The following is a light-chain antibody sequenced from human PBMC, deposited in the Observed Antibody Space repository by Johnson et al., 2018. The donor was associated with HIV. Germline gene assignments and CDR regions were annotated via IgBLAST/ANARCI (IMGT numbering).Light chain of an antibody. CDR1: SSNIGNNY. V-gene: IGLV1-51*02. CDR2: ENN. Sequence: QPVLTQPPSVSAAPGQKVTISCSGSSSNIGNNYVSWYQQLPGTAPKLLIYENNKRPSGIPDRFSGSKSGTSATLGITGLQTGDEADYYCGAWDVTLRVAFFGTGTKVTVL. CDR3: GAWDVTLRVAF. J-gene: IGLJ1*01.